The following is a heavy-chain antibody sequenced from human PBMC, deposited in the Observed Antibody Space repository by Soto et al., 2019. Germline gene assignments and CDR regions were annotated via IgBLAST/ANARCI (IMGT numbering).Heavy chain of an antibody. D-gene: IGHD2-15*01. Sequence: VQLVESGGGMIQPGKSLRLSCVGSGFTFSNFCMHWVRQAPGKGLEWVAGISYDGRSESYVDSVRGRFTLSRDNSKNTLSLQMISLRTEDTGVYYCAKDLDVVMVLSATRVQDGWGQWTTVTVAS. V-gene: IGHV3-30*18. CDR1: GFTFSNFC. CDR2: ISYDGRSE. J-gene: IGHJ6*02. CDR3: AKDLDVVMVLSATRVQDG.